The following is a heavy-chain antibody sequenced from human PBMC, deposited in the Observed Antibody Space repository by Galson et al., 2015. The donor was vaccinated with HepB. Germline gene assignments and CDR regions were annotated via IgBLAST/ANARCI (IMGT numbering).Heavy chain of an antibody. CDR2: INAGNGNT. CDR1: GYTFTSYA. CDR3: ARDLVRGSYYDSSGFLDAFDI. D-gene: IGHD3-22*01. J-gene: IGHJ3*02. Sequence: SVKVSCKASGYTFTSYAMHWVRQAPGQRLEWMGWINAGNGNTKYSQKFQGRVTITRDTSASTAYMELSSLRSEDTAVYYCARDLVRGSYYDSSGFLDAFDIWGQGTMVTVSS. V-gene: IGHV1-3*01.